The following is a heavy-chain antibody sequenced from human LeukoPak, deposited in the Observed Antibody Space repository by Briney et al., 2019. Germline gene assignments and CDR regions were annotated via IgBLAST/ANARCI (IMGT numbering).Heavy chain of an antibody. J-gene: IGHJ4*02. CDR3: AKDTGDCSGGSCSPIY. Sequence: GGSLRLSCAASGFTFSSYAMNWVRQAPGKGLEWVSSISGSGGRTYYADSVKGRFTISRDNSKNSLYLQMNSLRAEDTALYYCAKDTGDCSGGSCSPIYWGQGTLVTVSS. V-gene: IGHV3-23*01. CDR1: GFTFSSYA. CDR2: ISGSGGRT. D-gene: IGHD2-15*01.